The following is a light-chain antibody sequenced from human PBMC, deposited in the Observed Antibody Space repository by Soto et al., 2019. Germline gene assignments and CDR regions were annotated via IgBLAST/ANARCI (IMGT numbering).Light chain of an antibody. CDR2: GTS. CDR1: ERIYSAY. Sequence: EVVLTQSPGTLSLSRGERATLSCRASERIYSAYLGWYQQKPGQAPRLLIYGTSSRATGIPDRFSGSGSGTEFTLSISSLQSEDFAVYYCQQYNNWPAITFGQGTRLEIK. J-gene: IGKJ5*01. V-gene: IGKV3D-15*01. CDR3: QQYNNWPAIT.